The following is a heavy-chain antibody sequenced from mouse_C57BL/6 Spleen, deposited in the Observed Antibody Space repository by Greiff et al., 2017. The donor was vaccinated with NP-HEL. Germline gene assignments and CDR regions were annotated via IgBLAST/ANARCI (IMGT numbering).Heavy chain of an antibody. CDR1: GYSFTGYY. CDR2: INPSTGGT. J-gene: IGHJ4*01. Sequence: EVQLQQSGPELVKPGASVKISCKASGYSFTGYYMHWVKQSSEKSLEWIGEINPSTGGTSYNQKFKGKATLTVDKSSSTAYMQLKSLTSEDSAVYYCARSGDYDRGYAMDYWGQGTSVTVSS. V-gene: IGHV1-43*01. D-gene: IGHD2-4*01. CDR3: ARSGDYDRGYAMDY.